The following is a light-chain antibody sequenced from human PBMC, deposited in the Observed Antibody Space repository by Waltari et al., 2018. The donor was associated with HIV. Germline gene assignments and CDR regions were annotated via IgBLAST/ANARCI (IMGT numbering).Light chain of an antibody. CDR2: EVY. J-gene: IGLJ3*02. V-gene: IGLV2-14*01. CDR3: SSYSARGFVV. CDR1: TSDLRDSNF. Sequence: HSALTQPASVSGSPGQSITISCTGPTSDLRDSNFVSWYQQSPGRAPKLIIFEVYSRPSGISDRFSGSKSGVTASLTISALRAEDEADYFCSSYSARGFVVFGGGTKVTVL.